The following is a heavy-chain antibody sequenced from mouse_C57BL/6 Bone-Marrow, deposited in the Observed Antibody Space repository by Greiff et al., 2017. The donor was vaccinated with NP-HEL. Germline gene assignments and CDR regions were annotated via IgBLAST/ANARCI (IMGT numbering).Heavy chain of an antibody. V-gene: IGHV1-64*01. CDR3: ARRPDDYGLWYFDV. CDR2: IPPNSGST. CDR1: GYTFTSYW. J-gene: IGHJ1*03. Sequence: QVQLQQPGAELVKPGASVKLSCKASGYTFTSYWMHWVKQRPGQGLEWIGMIPPNSGSTNYTETFKSKATLTVDKSSSTDYMQLSSLTSEDSAVDYCARRPDDYGLWYFDVWGKGTTVTVSS. D-gene: IGHD1-1*01.